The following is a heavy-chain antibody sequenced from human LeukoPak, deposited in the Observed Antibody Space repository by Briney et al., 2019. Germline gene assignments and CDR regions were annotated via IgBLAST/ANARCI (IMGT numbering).Heavy chain of an antibody. D-gene: IGHD5-24*01. Sequence: GGSLRLSCAGSGLPLSNFWMAWVRQAPGGGLEWISYIGISSGNTYYADSVKRRFTISGDKARDSLYLQMNSLRVEDTAVYYCARDYKYAFDNWGQGTLVTVAS. CDR1: GLPLSNFW. V-gene: IGHV3-48*01. J-gene: IGHJ4*02. CDR3: ARDYKYAFDN. CDR2: IGISSGNT.